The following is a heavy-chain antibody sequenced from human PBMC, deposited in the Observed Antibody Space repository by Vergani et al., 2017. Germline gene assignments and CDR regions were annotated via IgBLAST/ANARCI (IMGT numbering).Heavy chain of an antibody. CDR3: ARYCSSTSCYDY. V-gene: IGHV3-23*01. CDR2: ISGSGGST. D-gene: IGHD2-2*01. Sequence: EVQLLESGGGLVQPGGSLRLSCAASGFTFSSYAMSWVRQAPGKGLEWVSAISGSGGSTYYADSVKGRFTISRDNAKNALYLQMNSLRAEDTAVYYCARYCSSTSCYDYWGQGSLVTVYS. CDR1: GFTFSSYA. J-gene: IGHJ4*02.